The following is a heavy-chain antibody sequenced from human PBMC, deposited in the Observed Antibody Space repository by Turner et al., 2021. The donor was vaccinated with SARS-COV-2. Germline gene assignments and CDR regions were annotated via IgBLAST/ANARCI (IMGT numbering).Heavy chain of an antibody. Sequence: EVQLLESGGGLVQPGGSLRLSCAASGFTFSSYAMSWVRQAPGKGREWVAAISGSGGSTYYADSVKGRFTISRDNSKNTLYLQMNSLRAEDTAVYYCARARWDYYDSSGYYPNAFDIWGQGTMVTVSS. CDR3: ARARWDYYDSSGYYPNAFDI. CDR2: ISGSGGST. J-gene: IGHJ3*02. CDR1: GFTFSSYA. D-gene: IGHD3-22*01. V-gene: IGHV3-23*01.